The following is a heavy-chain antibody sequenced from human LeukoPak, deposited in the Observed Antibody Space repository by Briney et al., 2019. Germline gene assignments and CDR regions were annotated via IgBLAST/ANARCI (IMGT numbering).Heavy chain of an antibody. J-gene: IGHJ6*03. Sequence: ASVKVSCKASGYTFTSYDINWVRQATGQGLEWMGWMNPNSRNTGYAQKFQGRVTITRNTSISTAYMELSSLRSEDTAVYYCARGWGLWFGDYYYMDVWGKGTTVTISS. V-gene: IGHV1-8*01. CDR2: MNPNSRNT. CDR1: GYTFTSYD. CDR3: ARGWGLWFGDYYYMDV. D-gene: IGHD3-10*01.